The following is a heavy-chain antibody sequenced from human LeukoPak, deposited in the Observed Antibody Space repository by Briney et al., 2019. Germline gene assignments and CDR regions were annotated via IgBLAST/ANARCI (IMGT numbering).Heavy chain of an antibody. Sequence: GGSLRLSCAASGFTFSSYAMNWVRQAPGKGLEWVSTISGSGSSTYYADSVKGRFTISRDNSKNTLYLQMNSLRAEDTAVYYCAKDLRILTGYDYWGQGTLVTVSS. J-gene: IGHJ4*02. CDR2: ISGSGSST. V-gene: IGHV3-23*01. CDR3: AKDLRILTGYDY. D-gene: IGHD3-9*01. CDR1: GFTFSSYA.